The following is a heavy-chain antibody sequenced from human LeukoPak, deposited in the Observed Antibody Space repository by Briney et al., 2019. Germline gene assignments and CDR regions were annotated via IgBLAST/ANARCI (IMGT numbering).Heavy chain of an antibody. CDR2: IYTSGST. Sequence: PSETLSLTCTVSGGSISSYYWSWIRQPAGKGLEWIGRIYTSGSTNYNPSLKSRVTMSVDTSKNQFSLKLSSVTAADTAVYYCAREAAGDTANRAAFDIWGQGTMVTVSS. V-gene: IGHV4-4*07. D-gene: IGHD5-18*01. CDR3: AREAAGDTANRAAFDI. CDR1: GGSISSYY. J-gene: IGHJ3*02.